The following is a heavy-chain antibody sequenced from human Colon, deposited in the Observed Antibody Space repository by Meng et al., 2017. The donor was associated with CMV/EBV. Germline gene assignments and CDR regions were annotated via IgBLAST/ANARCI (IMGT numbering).Heavy chain of an antibody. CDR3: AKGRYVFGGRHGMDV. V-gene: IGHV3-30*02. J-gene: IGHJ6*02. Sequence: GESLKISCAASGFIFSSYDIHWVRQAPDKGLEWVAFIGHDGSNKYFADSVRGRFTISRDNSRNTVDLQLNSLRGEDTAVYYCAKGRYVFGGRHGMDVWGQGTTVTVSS. D-gene: IGHD3-16*01. CDR2: IGHDGSNK. CDR1: GFIFSSYD.